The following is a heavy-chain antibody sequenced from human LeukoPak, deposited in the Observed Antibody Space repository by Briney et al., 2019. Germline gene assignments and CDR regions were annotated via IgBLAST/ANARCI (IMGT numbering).Heavy chain of an antibody. Sequence: GGSLRLSCAASGFTFGDYYMSWIRQAPGKGLEWVSYISSSGSTIYYADSVKGRFTISRDNAKNSLYLQMNSLRAEDTAVYYCAKGTKPVMTIPDYWGQGILVTVSS. CDR2: ISSSGSTI. D-gene: IGHD1/OR15-1a*01. CDR3: AKGTKPVMTIPDY. CDR1: GFTFGDYY. J-gene: IGHJ4*02. V-gene: IGHV3-11*01.